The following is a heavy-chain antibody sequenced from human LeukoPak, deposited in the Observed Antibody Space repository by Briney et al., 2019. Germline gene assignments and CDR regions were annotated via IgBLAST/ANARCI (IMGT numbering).Heavy chain of an antibody. CDR3: ARDRYGSGSYYYY. Sequence: SQTLSLTCTVSGGSISSGGYYWSWIRQHPGKGLEWIGYIYYSGSTYYNPSLKSRVTISVDTSKNQFSLKLSSVTAADTAVYYCARDRYGSGSYYYYWGQGTLVTVSS. CDR2: IYYSGST. J-gene: IGHJ4*02. D-gene: IGHD3-10*01. V-gene: IGHV4-31*03. CDR1: GGSISSGGYY.